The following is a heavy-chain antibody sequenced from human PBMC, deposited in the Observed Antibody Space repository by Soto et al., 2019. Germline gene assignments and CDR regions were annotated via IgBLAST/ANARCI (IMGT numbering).Heavy chain of an antibody. CDR3: ARDPRSVDTARGYGMDV. Sequence: QVQLQESGPGLVKPSQTLSLTCTVSGGSISSGDYYWSWIRQPPGKGLEWIGYIYYSGSTYYNPSLKSRVTISVDTSKNQFSLKLSSVTAADTAVNYCARDPRSVDTARGYGMDVWGQGTTVTVSS. D-gene: IGHD5-18*01. CDR2: IYYSGST. CDR1: GGSISSGDYY. J-gene: IGHJ6*02. V-gene: IGHV4-30-4*01.